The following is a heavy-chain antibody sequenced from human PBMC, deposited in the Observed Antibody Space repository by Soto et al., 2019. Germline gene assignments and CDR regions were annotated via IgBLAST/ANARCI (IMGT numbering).Heavy chain of an antibody. CDR2: IYYSGST. CDR1: GGSISRSSYY. V-gene: IGHV4-39*01. CDR3: ATIPATTILTDY. D-gene: IGHD2-2*02. Sequence: SETLSLTCTVSGGSISRSSYYWGWIRQPPGKGLEWIGSIYYSGSTYYNPSLKSRVTISVDTSKNQFSLKLSSVTAADTAVYYCATIPATTILTDYWGQGTLVTVSS. J-gene: IGHJ4*02.